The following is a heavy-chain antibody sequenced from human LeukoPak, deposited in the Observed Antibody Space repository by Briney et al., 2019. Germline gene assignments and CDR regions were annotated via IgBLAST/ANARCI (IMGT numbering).Heavy chain of an antibody. CDR3: AKVPHPNYFFDY. J-gene: IGHJ4*02. CDR1: GFTFSHYA. CDR2: ISGSGVNT. Sequence: GGSLRLPCAASGFTFSHYAMSWVRQAPGKGLQWVSTISGSGVNTYYADAVKGRFTISSDSSKSTLYLQMNSLKDEDTAVYYCAKVPHPNYFFDYWGQGTLVTVSS. V-gene: IGHV3-23*01.